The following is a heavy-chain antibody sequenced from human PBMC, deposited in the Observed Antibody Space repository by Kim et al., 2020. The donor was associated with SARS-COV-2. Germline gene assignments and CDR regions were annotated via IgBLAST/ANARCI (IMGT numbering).Heavy chain of an antibody. CDR1: GFTFSTFS. J-gene: IGHJ4*02. D-gene: IGHD3-10*01. CDR3: ARYYGSGSYFFDY. V-gene: IGHV3-21*01. Sequence: GGSLRLSCAASGFTFSTFSMNWVRQAPGKGLEWASSIDSRSSYINYADSLKGRFTISRDNAKNSLYLQMNSLRAEDTAVYFCARYYGSGSYFFDYWGQGT. CDR2: IDSRSSYI.